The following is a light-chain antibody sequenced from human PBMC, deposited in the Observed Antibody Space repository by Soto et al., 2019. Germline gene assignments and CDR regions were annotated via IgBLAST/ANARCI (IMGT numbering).Light chain of an antibody. J-gene: IGLJ1*01. CDR1: SSDVGGYNS. Sequence: QSALTQPASVSGSPGQSITISCTGTSSDVGGYNSVSWYQQHPGKAPKLMIYDVSNRPSGVSNRFSASKSGNTASLTISGLQAEDEADYYCSSYTSSSTLVFGTGTKLTVL. CDR3: SSYTSSSTLV. V-gene: IGLV2-14*01. CDR2: DVS.